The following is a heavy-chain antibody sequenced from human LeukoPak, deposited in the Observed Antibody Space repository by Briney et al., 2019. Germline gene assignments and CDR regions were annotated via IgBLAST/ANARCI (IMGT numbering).Heavy chain of an antibody. CDR2: INPNSGGT. D-gene: IGHD6-25*01. CDR1: GYTFTGYY. Sequence: ASVKVSCKASGYTFTGYYMHWVRQAPGQGLEWMGWINPNSGGTNYAQKFQGRVTMTRDTSISTAYMELSRLRSDDTAVYYCARDIGARGRAAQTYGMDVWGQGTTVTVSS. CDR3: ARDIGARGRAAQTYGMDV. V-gene: IGHV1-2*02. J-gene: IGHJ6*02.